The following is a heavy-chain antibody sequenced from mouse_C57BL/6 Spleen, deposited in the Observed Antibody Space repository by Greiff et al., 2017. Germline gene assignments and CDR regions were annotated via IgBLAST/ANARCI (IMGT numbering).Heavy chain of an antibody. V-gene: IGHV1-82*01. CDR3: ARGGGYYVDAMDY. J-gene: IGHJ4*01. CDR2: IYPGDGDT. Sequence: QVQLQQSGPELMKPGASVKISCKASGYAFSSSWMNWVKQRPGKGLEWIGRIYPGDGDTNYNGKFKGKATLTADKSSSTAYMQLSSLTSEDSAVYFCARGGGYYVDAMDYWGQGTSVTVSS. CDR1: GYAFSSSW. D-gene: IGHD2-3*01.